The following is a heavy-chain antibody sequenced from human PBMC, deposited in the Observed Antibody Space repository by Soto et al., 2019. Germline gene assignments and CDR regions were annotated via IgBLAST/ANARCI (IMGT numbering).Heavy chain of an antibody. CDR2: ISWNSGSI. J-gene: IGHJ6*02. CDR3: PKAAHGMHD. V-gene: IGHV3-9*01. D-gene: IGHD2-15*01. CDR1: GFTFDAYA. Sequence: GGSLRLSCAASGFTFDAYAMHWVRQAPGKGLEWVSGISWNSGSIGYADSVKGRFTISRDNAKHSLYLQMNSLRAEDTALYYCPKAAHGMHDWAQGTTVTDSS.